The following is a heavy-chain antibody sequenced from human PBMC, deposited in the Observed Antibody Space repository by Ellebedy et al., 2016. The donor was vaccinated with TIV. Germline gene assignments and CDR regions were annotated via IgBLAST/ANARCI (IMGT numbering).Heavy chain of an antibody. J-gene: IGHJ4*02. V-gene: IGHV3-23*01. CDR3: ARDMYEYIWGSYDN. Sequence: GGSLRLSCAASGFTFSDYAMAWVRQAPGKGLEWVSAIPGSAGGAYYADSVKGRFTISRDNAKNSLYLQMNTLRAEDTAVYYCARDMYEYIWGSYDNWGQGTLVTVSS. CDR2: IPGSAGGA. CDR1: GFTFSDYA. D-gene: IGHD3-16*01.